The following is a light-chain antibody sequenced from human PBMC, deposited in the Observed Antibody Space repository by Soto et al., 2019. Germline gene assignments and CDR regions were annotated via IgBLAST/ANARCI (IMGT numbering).Light chain of an antibody. V-gene: IGLV2-8*01. CDR2: EVI. J-gene: IGLJ1*01. Sequence: QSALTQPPSASGSPGQSVTTSCTGTSSDIGYYKYVSWYQQHPGKAPKLIIYEVIKRPSGVTDRFSGSKSGNTASLTVSGLQAEDEADYYCSSYAGSNLGVFGTGTKVTVL. CDR3: SSYAGSNLGV. CDR1: SSDIGYYKY.